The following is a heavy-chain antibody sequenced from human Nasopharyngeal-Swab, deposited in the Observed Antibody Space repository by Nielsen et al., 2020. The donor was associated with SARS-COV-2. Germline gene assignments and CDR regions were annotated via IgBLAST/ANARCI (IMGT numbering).Heavy chain of an antibody. J-gene: IGHJ6*03. D-gene: IGHD1-14*01. Sequence: RQAPGKGLEWIGEINHSGSTNYNPSLKSRVTISVDTSKNQFSLKLSSVTAADTAVYYCARQIPEIRYYYYYMDVWGKGTTVTVSS. CDR2: INHSGST. V-gene: IGHV4-34*01. CDR3: ARQIPEIRYYYYYMDV.